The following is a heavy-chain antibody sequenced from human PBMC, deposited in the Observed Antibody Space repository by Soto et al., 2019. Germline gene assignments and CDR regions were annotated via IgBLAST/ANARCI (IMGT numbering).Heavy chain of an antibody. CDR2: ISSNGGST. CDR3: ARTSQYYFDY. CDR1: GFTFSSYS. Sequence: PGGSLRLSCAASGFTFSSYSMNWVRQAPGKGLEWVSSISSNGGSTYYANSVKGRFTISRDNSKNTLFLQMGSLRAEDMAVYYCARTSQYYFDYWGQGTLVTVSS. J-gene: IGHJ4*02. V-gene: IGHV3-64*01.